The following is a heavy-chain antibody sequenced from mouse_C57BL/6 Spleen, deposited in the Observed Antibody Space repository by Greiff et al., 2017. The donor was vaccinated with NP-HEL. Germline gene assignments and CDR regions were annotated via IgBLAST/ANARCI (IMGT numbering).Heavy chain of an antibody. J-gene: IGHJ1*03. Sequence: QVQLQQPGAELVKPGASVKLSCKASGYTFTSYWMHWVKQRPGQGLEWIGMIHPNSGSTNYNEKFKSKATLTVDKSSSTAYMQLSSLTSEDSAVYYCARWGDYDGDWYFDVWGTGTTVTVSS. CDR1: GYTFTSYW. D-gene: IGHD2-4*01. V-gene: IGHV1-64*01. CDR3: ARWGDYDGDWYFDV. CDR2: IHPNSGST.